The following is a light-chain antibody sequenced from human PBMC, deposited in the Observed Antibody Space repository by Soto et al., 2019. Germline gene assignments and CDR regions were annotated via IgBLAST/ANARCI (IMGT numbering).Light chain of an antibody. V-gene: IGLV2-11*01. Sequence: QSVLTQPRSVSGSPGQSVTISCTGTSSDVGGYNYVSWYQQHPGKAPKLMIYDVSKRPSGVPDRFSGSKSGNTASLTISGLQAEDEDYYYCCSYAGSYVFGTGTKLTVL. J-gene: IGLJ1*01. CDR2: DVS. CDR1: SSDVGGYNY. CDR3: CSYAGSYV.